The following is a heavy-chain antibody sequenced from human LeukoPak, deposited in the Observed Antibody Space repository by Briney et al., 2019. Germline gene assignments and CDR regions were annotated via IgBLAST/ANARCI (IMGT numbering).Heavy chain of an antibody. Sequence: PSETLSLTCTVSGGSISSYYWSWIRQPPGKGLEWIGYIYYSGSTNYNPSLKSRVTISVDTSKNQFSLKLSSVTAADTAVYYCARRGYDILTGYFYYFDYWGQGTLVTVSS. D-gene: IGHD3-9*01. CDR1: GGSISSYY. V-gene: IGHV4-59*01. CDR2: IYYSGST. J-gene: IGHJ4*02. CDR3: ARRGYDILTGYFYYFDY.